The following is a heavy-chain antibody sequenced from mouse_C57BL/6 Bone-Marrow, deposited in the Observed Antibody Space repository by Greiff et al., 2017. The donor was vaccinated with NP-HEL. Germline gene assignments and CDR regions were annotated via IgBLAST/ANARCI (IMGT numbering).Heavy chain of an antibody. CDR3: TRDRLLGPSMDY. CDR1: GFTFSSYA. J-gene: IGHJ4*01. CDR2: ISSGGDYI. V-gene: IGHV5-9-1*02. D-gene: IGHD4-1*01. Sequence: EVQLQESGEGLVKPGGSLKLSCAASGFTFSSYAMSWVRQTPEKRLEWVAYISSGGDYIYYADTVKGRFTISRDNARNTLYLQMSSLKSEDTAMYYCTRDRLLGPSMDYWGQGTSVTVSS.